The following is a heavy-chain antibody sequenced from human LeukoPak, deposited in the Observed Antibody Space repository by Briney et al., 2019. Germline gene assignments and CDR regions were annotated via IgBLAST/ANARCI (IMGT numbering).Heavy chain of an antibody. CDR3: ARVLYGDTRYFQH. J-gene: IGHJ1*01. Sequence: PGGSLRLSCAASGFTFSSYSMNWVRQAPGKGLEWVSYISSSSSTIYYADSVKGRFTISRDNAKNSLYLQMNSLRAEDTAVYYCARVLYGDTRYFQHWGQGTLVTVSS. D-gene: IGHD4-17*01. V-gene: IGHV3-48*01. CDR2: ISSSSSTI. CDR1: GFTFSSYS.